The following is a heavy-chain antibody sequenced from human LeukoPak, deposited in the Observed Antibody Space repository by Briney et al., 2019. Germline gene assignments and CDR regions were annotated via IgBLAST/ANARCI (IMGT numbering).Heavy chain of an antibody. D-gene: IGHD2-2*02. CDR1: GGSISSYY. CDR3: ARLSPDCSSTSCYTYYYYMDV. V-gene: IGHV4-59*01. J-gene: IGHJ6*03. CDR2: IYYSGST. Sequence: SETLSLTCTVSGGSISSYYWTWIRQPPGKGLQWIGYIYYSGSTNYNPSLKSRVSISVGTSKNQFSLKLSSVTAADTAFYYCARLSPDCSSTSCYTYYYYMDVWGRGTTVTVSS.